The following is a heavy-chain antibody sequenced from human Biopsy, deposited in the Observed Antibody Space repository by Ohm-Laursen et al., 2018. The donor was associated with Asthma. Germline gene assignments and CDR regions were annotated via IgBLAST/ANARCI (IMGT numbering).Heavy chain of an antibody. V-gene: IGHV4-59*01. J-gene: IGHJ4*02. CDR1: GGSISGFY. Sequence: TLSLTCTVSGGSISGFYWSWIRQPPGKGLEWIGYIYYTGTINYNPSLKSRVSISVDTSKNQFSLKLTSVTAADTAVYYCARDFGGWYYFDNWGQGSLVTVSS. D-gene: IGHD3-3*01. CDR3: ARDFGGWYYFDN. CDR2: IYYTGTI.